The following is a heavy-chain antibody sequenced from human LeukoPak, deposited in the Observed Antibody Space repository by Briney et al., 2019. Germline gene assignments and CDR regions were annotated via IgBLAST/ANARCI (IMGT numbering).Heavy chain of an antibody. V-gene: IGHV1-18*01. Sequence: GASVRVSCKASGYTFIHYGVSWVRQAPGQGLEWMGWINSNESGTLYAENLQGRVTLTTDTSTSTLYMELRTLRSDDTAVYYCARSSSGWSVDFWGQGTLVTVSS. CDR2: INSNESGT. J-gene: IGHJ4*02. CDR1: GYTFIHYG. CDR3: ARSSSGWSVDF. D-gene: IGHD6-19*01.